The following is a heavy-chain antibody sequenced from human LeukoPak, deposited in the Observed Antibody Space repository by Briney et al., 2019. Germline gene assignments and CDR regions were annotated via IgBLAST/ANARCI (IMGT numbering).Heavy chain of an antibody. Sequence: GGSLRLSCAASGFTFSSYSMNWVRQAPGKGLEWVSAVSGSGGSTYYADSVKGRFTIPRDNSKNTLYLQMNSLRAEDTAVYYCAKRRGIAVAGLDYWGQGTLVTVSS. D-gene: IGHD6-19*01. J-gene: IGHJ4*02. CDR3: AKRRGIAVAGLDY. CDR2: VSGSGGST. V-gene: IGHV3-23*01. CDR1: GFTFSSYS.